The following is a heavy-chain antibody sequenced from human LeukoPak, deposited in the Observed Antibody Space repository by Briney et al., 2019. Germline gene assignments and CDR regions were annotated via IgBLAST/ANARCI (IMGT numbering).Heavy chain of an antibody. J-gene: IGHJ4*02. V-gene: IGHV4-31*03. Sequence: SETRSLTCTVSGASFKSDDPYWNWIRQSPGKGLEWIGSIHPSGMLYSNPSLESRVTMSRATSKNQFSLNRNSVTAADTAVYFCSRGLDSRKLGYWGQGILVTVSS. CDR1: GASFKSDDPY. D-gene: IGHD3-22*01. CDR2: IHPSGML. CDR3: SRGLDSRKLGY.